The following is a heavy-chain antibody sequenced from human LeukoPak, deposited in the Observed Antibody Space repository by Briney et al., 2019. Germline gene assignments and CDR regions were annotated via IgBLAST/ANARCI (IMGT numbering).Heavy chain of an antibody. Sequence: PGRSLRLACAASGFEFSNYAIHWVRQAPGKGLEWVAVISYDGNLKHYGGSVQGRFIISRDNSKNTLFLQMHNLRVEDMAVLYCAKDWNWAIDYWGQGTLVTVSS. V-gene: IGHV3-30*18. D-gene: IGHD1-7*01. CDR2: ISYDGNLK. CDR1: GFEFSNYA. J-gene: IGHJ4*02. CDR3: AKDWNWAIDY.